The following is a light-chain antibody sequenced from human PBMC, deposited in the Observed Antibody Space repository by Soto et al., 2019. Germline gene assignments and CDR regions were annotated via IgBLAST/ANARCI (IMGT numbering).Light chain of an antibody. CDR1: SSDVGGYNY. CDR3: LSYAGSYSFV. Sequence: QSVLTQPRSVSGSPGQSVTISCTGSSSDVGGYNYVSWYQPHPGQAPKFLIYDVNKRPSGVSHRFSGSKSGNTASLTISGLQVEDEADYYCLSYAGSYSFVFGAGTKLTVL. J-gene: IGLJ1*01. CDR2: DVN. V-gene: IGLV2-11*01.